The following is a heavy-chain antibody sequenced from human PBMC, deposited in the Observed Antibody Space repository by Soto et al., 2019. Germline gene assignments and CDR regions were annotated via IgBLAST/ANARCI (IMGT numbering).Heavy chain of an antibody. V-gene: IGHV4-39*01. CDR3: ATITLTGTFYGH. Sequence: QLQLQESGPGLVKPSETLSLTCTVSGGSISSSIYYWGWIRQPPGKRLEWIGNIYYSGITNYHPSLQSRVTLPADTSKIQFSLNLNSVTAADAAVYCCATITLTGTFYGHWGQGTLVTISS. J-gene: IGHJ4*02. CDR2: IYYSGIT. CDR1: GGSISSSIYY. D-gene: IGHD1-20*01.